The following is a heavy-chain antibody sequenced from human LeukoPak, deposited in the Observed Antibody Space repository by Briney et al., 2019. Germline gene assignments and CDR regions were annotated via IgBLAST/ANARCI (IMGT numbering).Heavy chain of an antibody. J-gene: IGHJ5*02. D-gene: IGHD1-7*01. CDR2: FDPEDGET. CDR3: ATDRLTPKTGTTAFDP. V-gene: IGHV1-24*01. Sequence: ASVKVSCKVSGYTLTELSMHWVRQAPGKGLEWMGGFDPEDGETIYAQKFQGRVTMIEDTSTDTAYMELSSLRSEDTAVYYCATDRLTPKTGTTAFDPWGQGTLVTVSS. CDR1: GYTLTELS.